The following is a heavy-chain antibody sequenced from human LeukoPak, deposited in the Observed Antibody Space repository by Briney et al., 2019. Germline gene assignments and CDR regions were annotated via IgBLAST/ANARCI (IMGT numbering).Heavy chain of an antibody. CDR1: GFTFSSYE. D-gene: IGHD6-13*01. J-gene: IGHJ4*02. CDR2: ISSSGSTI. CDR3: ARIPRIATPGEYC. Sequence: GGSLRLSCAASGFTFSSYEMNWVRQAPGKGLEWVSYISSSGSTIYYADSVKGRFTISRDKAKNSLYLQMNSLRAEDTAVYYCARIPRIATPGEYCWGQGTLVTVSS. V-gene: IGHV3-48*03.